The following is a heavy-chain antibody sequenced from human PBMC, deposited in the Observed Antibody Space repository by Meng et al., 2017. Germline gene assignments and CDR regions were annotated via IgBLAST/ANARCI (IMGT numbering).Heavy chain of an antibody. V-gene: IGHV1-69*05. CDR3: ARDLRDGYNYGPSAFDI. J-gene: IGHJ3*02. Sequence: SVKVSCKASGGTFSSYAISWVRQAPGQGLEWMGGIIPIFGTANYAQKFQGRLTITTDESTSTAYMELSSLGSEDTAVYYCARDLRDGYNYGPSAFDIWGQGTMVTVSS. D-gene: IGHD5-24*01. CDR2: IIPIFGTA. CDR1: GGTFSSYA.